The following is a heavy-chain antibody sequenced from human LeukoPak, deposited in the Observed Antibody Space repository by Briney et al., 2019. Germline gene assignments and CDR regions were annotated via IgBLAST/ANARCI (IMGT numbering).Heavy chain of an antibody. CDR3: ARVNYDFWSGYSYNWFDP. Sequence: ASVKVSCKASGYTFTGYYMHWVRQAPGQGLEWMGWINLNSGGTNYAQKFQGRVTMTRDTSISTAYMELSRLRSDDTAVYYCARVNYDFWSGYSYNWFDPWGQGTLVTVSS. D-gene: IGHD3-3*01. CDR1: GYTFTGYY. J-gene: IGHJ5*01. CDR2: INLNSGGT. V-gene: IGHV1-2*02.